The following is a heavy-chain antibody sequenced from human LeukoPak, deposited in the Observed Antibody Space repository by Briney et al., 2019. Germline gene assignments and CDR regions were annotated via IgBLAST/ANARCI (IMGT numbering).Heavy chain of an antibody. D-gene: IGHD5-18*01. CDR3: AKNAHYQGYSYGGIDY. CDR1: GFTFSSYA. Sequence: GGSLRLSYAASGFTFSSYAMSWVRQAPGKGLEWVSAISGSGGSTYYADSVKGRFTISRDNAKNSLYLQMNSLRAEDTAVYYCAKNAHYQGYSYGGIDYWGQGTLVTVSS. V-gene: IGHV3-23*01. CDR2: ISGSGGST. J-gene: IGHJ4*02.